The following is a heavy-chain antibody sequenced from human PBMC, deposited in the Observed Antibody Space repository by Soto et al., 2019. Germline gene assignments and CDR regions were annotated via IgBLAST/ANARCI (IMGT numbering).Heavy chain of an antibody. V-gene: IGHV1-3*01. CDR1: GYTFTGYA. CDR3: ARAVAVAADFDY. J-gene: IGHJ4*02. D-gene: IGHD6-19*01. CDR2: INAGNGNT. Sequence: ASVKVSCKASGYTFTGYAMHWVRQAPGQRLEWMGWINAGNGNTKYSQKFQGRVTITRDTSASTAYMELSSLRSEDTAVYYCARAVAVAADFDYWGQGTLVTVS.